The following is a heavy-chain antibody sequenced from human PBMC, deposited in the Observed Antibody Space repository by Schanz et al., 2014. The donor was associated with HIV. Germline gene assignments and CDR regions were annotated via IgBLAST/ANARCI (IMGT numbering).Heavy chain of an antibody. CDR2: THYRGSP. J-gene: IGHJ6*02. V-gene: IGHV4-59*01. CDR3: ARGQFGELFLGMDV. Sequence: QVQLRESGPGLVKPSETLSLTCTVSGDSISSSYWIWIRQPPGKGLEWIGYTHYRGSPTYNPSHKSRGSTSVDTSKNQFSLKLSSVTAADTAVYYCARGQFGELFLGMDVWGRGTTVIVSS. D-gene: IGHD3-10*01. CDR1: GDSISSSY.